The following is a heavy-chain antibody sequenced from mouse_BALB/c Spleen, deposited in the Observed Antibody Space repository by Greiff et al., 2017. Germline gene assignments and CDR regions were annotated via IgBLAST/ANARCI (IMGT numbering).Heavy chain of an antibody. J-gene: IGHJ2*01. CDR2: INPSNGGT. D-gene: IGHD2-10*01. CDR3: TRSFYGNRFDY. V-gene: IGHV1S81*02. Sequence: QVQLQQSGAELVKPGASVKLSCKASGYTFTSYYMYWVKQRPGQGLEWIGEINPSNGGTNFNEKFKSKATLTVDKSSSTAYMQLSSLTSEDSAVYYCTRSFYGNRFDYWGQGTTLTVSS. CDR1: GYTFTSYY.